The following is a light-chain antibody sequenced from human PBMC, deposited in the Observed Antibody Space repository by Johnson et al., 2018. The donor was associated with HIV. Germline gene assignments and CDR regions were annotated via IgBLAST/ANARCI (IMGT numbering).Light chain of an antibody. CDR2: ENN. Sequence: HSVLTQPPSVSAAPGQKFTISCSGSSSNIGNNYVSWYQQLPGTAPKLLIYENNKRPSGIPDRFSGSKSGTSATLGITGLQTGDEADYYCGTWDSSLSAYVFGTGTKVTVL. CDR1: SSNIGNNY. J-gene: IGLJ1*01. V-gene: IGLV1-51*02. CDR3: GTWDSSLSAYV.